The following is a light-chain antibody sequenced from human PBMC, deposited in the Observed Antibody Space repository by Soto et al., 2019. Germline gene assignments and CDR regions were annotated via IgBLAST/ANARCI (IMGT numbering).Light chain of an antibody. Sequence: DIQMTQSPSTECASVGDRVTNISRESQGISSCLAWYQQKPGKPPKLLIYSASTLQGGLPSIFIGSGSVTDFTLTISCLQPEDFATYYCQQANSFPWTFGQGTKVDSK. V-gene: IGKV1-12*01. CDR3: QQANSFPWT. J-gene: IGKJ1*01. CDR2: SAS. CDR1: QGISSC.